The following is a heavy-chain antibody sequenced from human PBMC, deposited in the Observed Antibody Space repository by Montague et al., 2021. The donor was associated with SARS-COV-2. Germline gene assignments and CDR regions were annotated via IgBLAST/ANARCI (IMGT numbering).Heavy chain of an antibody. J-gene: IGHJ3*02. V-gene: IGHV3-30-3*01. D-gene: IGHD3-16*02. CDR1: GFTFSSYA. CDR2: ISYDGSNK. Sequence: SPSISSAASGFTFSSYAMHWVRQAPGKGLEWVAVISYDGSNKYYADSVKGRFTISRDNSKNTLYLQMNSLRAEDTAVYYCARSAWGGYRDAFDIWGQGTMVTVSS. CDR3: ARSAWGGYRDAFDI.